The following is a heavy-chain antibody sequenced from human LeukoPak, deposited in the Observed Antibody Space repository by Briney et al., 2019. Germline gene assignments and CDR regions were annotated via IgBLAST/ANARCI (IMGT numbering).Heavy chain of an antibody. CDR2: ISAYSGHT. J-gene: IGHJ5*02. CDR1: GYTFTNYC. Sequence: ASVKVSCKASGYTFTNYCISWVRQAPGQGPEWMGWISAYSGHTNYAQKLQGRVTMTTDTSTSTAYMELRSLRSDDTAVYYCARDNHSGSWSWFDPWGQGTLVSVSS. CDR3: ARDNHSGSWSWFDP. D-gene: IGHD6-13*01. V-gene: IGHV1-18*01.